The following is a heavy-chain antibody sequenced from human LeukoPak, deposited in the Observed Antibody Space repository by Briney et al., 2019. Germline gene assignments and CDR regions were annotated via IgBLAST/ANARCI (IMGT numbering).Heavy chain of an antibody. J-gene: IGHJ3*02. D-gene: IGHD3-16*02. CDR2: IYAGGDT. Sequence: GGSLRLSCAASGFTVTTHYMTWVRQAPGKGLEWVSVIYAGGDTYYADSVKGRFTISRDNSKNTLYLQMNSLRAEDTAVYYCARDMHDYVWGSYRYKAFDIWGQVTMVTVSS. CDR1: GFTVTTHY. CDR3: ARDMHDYVWGSYRYKAFDI. V-gene: IGHV3-66*02.